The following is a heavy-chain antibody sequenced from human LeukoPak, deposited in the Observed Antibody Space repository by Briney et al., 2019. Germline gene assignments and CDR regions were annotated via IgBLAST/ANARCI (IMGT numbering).Heavy chain of an antibody. D-gene: IGHD2-21*01. CDR1: NYSFTNYW. CDR3: ARYAVTRDEGGESNRFDS. V-gene: IGHV5-51*01. J-gene: IGHJ5*01. Sequence: GESLKISCKGPNYSFTNYWIAWVRQMPGKGLEWMGVIYPGDSGTAYSPSFQGQVTISVDKSIKTAYLQWSSLKASDTAIYYCARYAVTRDEGGESNRFDSWGQGTLVTVSS. CDR2: IYPGDSGT.